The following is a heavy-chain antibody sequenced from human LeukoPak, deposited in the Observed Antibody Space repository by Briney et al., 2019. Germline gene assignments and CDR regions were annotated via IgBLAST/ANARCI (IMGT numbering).Heavy chain of an antibody. CDR1: GYSISSGYY. V-gene: IGHV4-38-2*02. J-gene: IGHJ4*02. CDR3: ARALKGGGHIVVVPAATPTFDY. CDR2: IYHTGST. Sequence: SETLSLTCTVSGYSISSGYYWGWIRQSPGKGLEWIGSIYHTGSTYYNPSLKSRITISVDTSKNQFSLKLSSLTAADTAVYYCARALKGGGHIVVVPAATPTFDYWGQGTLVTVSS. D-gene: IGHD2-2*01.